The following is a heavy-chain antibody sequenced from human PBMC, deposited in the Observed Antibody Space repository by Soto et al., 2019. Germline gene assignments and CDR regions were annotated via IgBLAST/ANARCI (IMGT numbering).Heavy chain of an antibody. CDR1: GGSISSYY. V-gene: IGHV4-59*12. D-gene: IGHD3-22*01. Sequence: ETLSLTCTVSGGSISSYYWSWIRQPPGKGLEWIGYFYYTGSTNYNPSLKSRVTISIDASKNQFSLRLSSVTAADTAVYYCARSMHYSDGSNYSPFDYWGQGTLVTVSS. CDR2: FYYTGST. CDR3: ARSMHYSDGSNYSPFDY. J-gene: IGHJ4*02.